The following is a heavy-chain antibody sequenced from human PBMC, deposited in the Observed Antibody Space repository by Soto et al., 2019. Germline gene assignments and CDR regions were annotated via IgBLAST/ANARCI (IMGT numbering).Heavy chain of an antibody. CDR1: GFTFSDYN. J-gene: IGHJ4*02. D-gene: IGHD2-2*01. Sequence: GGSLRLSCAASGFTFSDYNMNWVRQAPGEGLEWVSSISSSGSYIYYAGSVKGRFTISRDNARNSLYLQMISLRAEDTAVYYCATGYPYCSSSTCYADYWGQGTLVTVSS. CDR3: ATGYPYCSSSTCYADY. V-gene: IGHV3-21*01. CDR2: ISSSGSYI.